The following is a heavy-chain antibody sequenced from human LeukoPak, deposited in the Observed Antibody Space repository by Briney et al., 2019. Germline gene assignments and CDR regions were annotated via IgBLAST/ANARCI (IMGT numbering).Heavy chain of an antibody. CDR1: GGSISSGGYN. D-gene: IGHD1-26*01. V-gene: IGHV4-31*03. CDR3: ARGSYVGPTSGYFDY. Sequence: SQTLSLTCTVSGGSISSGGYNWSWIRQHPGKGLECIGYIYYSGSTYYNPSLKSRVTISVDTSKNQFSLKLSSVTAADTAVYYCARGSYVGPTSGYFDYWGQGTLVTVSS. J-gene: IGHJ4*02. CDR2: IYYSGST.